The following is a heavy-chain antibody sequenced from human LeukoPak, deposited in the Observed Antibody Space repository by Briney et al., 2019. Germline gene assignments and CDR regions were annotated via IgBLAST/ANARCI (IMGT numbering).Heavy chain of an antibody. CDR3: ARFHCVGDICYPDDY. V-gene: IGHV4-4*07. CDR1: GGSISSYY. D-gene: IGHD2-21*01. Sequence: PSETLSLTCTVSGGSISSYYWSWIRQPAGKGLEWIGRIYSSGNTNYNPSLKSRVTMSLDTSKNRFSLNLRSVTAADTAVYYCARFHCVGDICYPDDYWGQGTLVTVSS. J-gene: IGHJ4*02. CDR2: IYSSGNT.